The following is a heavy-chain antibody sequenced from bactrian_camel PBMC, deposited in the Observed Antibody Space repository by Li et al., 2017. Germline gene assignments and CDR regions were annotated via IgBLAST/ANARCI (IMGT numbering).Heavy chain of an antibody. J-gene: IGHJ4*01. CDR2: INGANGRT. CDR3: TIISGGWGSINH. Sequence: VQLVESGGELVQPGGSLRLSCIGSGFEFSTVDLSWVRQAPGKGLEWVSGINGANGRTYYAPSVRGRFTISKADGNNTLYLQMNDLRPEDTAMYYCTIISGGWGSINHWGQGTQVTVSS. V-gene: IGHV3S40*01. CDR1: GFEFSTVD. D-gene: IGHD8*01.